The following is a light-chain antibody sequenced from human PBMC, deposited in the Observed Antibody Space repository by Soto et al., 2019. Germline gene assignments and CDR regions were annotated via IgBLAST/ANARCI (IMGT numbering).Light chain of an antibody. CDR1: QSVSNNY. V-gene: IGKV3-20*01. CDR2: GAS. Sequence: EIVLTQSPGTLSLSPGERATLSCRASQSVSNNYLALYQQKPGQAPRLLIYGASSRATGIPDRFSGSGSGTDFTLTISGLEPEDFAVYYCQQYGTSPPRLTFGGGTKVEIK. J-gene: IGKJ4*01. CDR3: QQYGTSPPRLT.